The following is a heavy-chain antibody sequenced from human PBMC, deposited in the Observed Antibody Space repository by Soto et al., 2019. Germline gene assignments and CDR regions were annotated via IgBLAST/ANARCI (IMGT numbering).Heavy chain of an antibody. CDR2: INHSGST. J-gene: IGHJ4*02. CDR1: GGSFSGCY. D-gene: IGHD6-13*01. CDR3: ARGRRGPKKGGIAAAGRIGTYLDY. Sequence: SETLSLTCAVYGGSFSGCYWSWIRQPPGKGLEWIGEINHSGSTNYNPSLKSRVTISVDTSKNQFSLKLSSVTAADTAVYYCARGRRGPKKGGIAAAGRIGTYLDYRGKRSPFTVAS. V-gene: IGHV4-34*01.